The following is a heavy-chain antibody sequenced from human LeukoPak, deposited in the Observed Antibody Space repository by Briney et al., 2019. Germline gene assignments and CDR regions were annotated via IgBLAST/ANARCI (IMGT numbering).Heavy chain of an antibody. CDR2: INPNSGGT. CDR3: ARDYDFWSGNNWFDP. J-gene: IGHJ5*02. V-gene: IGHV1-2*06. D-gene: IGHD3-3*01. Sequence: GASVKVSCKASGYTFTGYYMHWVRQAPGQGLEWIGRINPNSGGTNYAQKFQGRVTMTRDTSISTAYMELSRLRSDDTAVYYCARDYDFWSGNNWFDPWGQGTLVTVSS. CDR1: GYTFTGYY.